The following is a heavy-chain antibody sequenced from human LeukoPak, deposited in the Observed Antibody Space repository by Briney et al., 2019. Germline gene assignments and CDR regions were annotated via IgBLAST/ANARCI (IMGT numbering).Heavy chain of an antibody. V-gene: IGHV3-30-3*01. J-gene: IGHJ4*02. CDR3: ARGPIGLVPLDY. CDR1: GFTFSSYA. Sequence: PGGSLRLSCAASGFTFSSYAMHWVRQAPGQGLEWVAVISYDGSNKYYADSVKGRFTISRDNSKNTLYLQMNSLRAEDTAVYYCARGPIGLVPLDYWAREPWSPSPQ. D-gene: IGHD6-19*01. CDR2: ISYDGSNK.